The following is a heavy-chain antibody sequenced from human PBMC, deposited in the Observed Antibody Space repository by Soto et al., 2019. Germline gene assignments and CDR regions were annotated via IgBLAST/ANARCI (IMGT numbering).Heavy chain of an antibody. CDR3: ARDLMGYAMDV. CDR2: ISSASSAI. D-gene: IGHD2-8*01. V-gene: IGHV3-48*03. J-gene: IGHJ6*02. Sequence: EVQLVESGGGLVQPGGSLRLSCAASGFTFSSYHMDWVRQAPGKGLEWVSYISSASSAIYDADSVKGRFTISRDNAKNSLFLQKNSLRAEDTAVYYCARDLMGYAMDVWGQGTTVTVSS. CDR1: GFTFSSYH.